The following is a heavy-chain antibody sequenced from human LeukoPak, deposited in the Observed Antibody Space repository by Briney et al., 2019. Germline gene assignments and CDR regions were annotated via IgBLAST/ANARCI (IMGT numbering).Heavy chain of an antibody. CDR1: GYTFTSYS. J-gene: IGHJ4*02. V-gene: IGHV1-18*01. CDR2: ISAYNGNT. D-gene: IGHD5-18*01. Sequence: ASVKVSCKASGYTFTSYSISWVRQAPGQGLEWMGWISAYNGNTNYAQKLQGRVTMTTDTSTSTAYMELRSLRSDDTAVYYCARVRVQLWSFDYWGQGTLVTVSS. CDR3: ARVRVQLWSFDY.